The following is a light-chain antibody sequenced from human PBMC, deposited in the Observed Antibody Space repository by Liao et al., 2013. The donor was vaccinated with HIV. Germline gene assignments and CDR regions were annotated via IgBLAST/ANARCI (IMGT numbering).Light chain of an antibody. CDR3: QAWDGDTAV. CDR2: QDS. Sequence: SYDLTQPPSVSVSPGQTATITCSGHKLVDTYACWYQQRPGQSPVLVIYQDSQRPSGIPERFSGSKSGNTATLTISGTQSVDEAAYFCQAWDGDTAVFGTGTRITVL. CDR1: KLVDTY. V-gene: IGLV3-1*01. J-gene: IGLJ1*01.